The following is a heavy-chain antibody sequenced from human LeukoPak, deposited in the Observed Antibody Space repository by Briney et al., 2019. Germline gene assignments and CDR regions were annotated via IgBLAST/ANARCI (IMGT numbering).Heavy chain of an antibody. CDR2: ISGSGGST. CDR3: ARMGIAGTYDAFDI. CDR1: GFTFTSYA. J-gene: IGHJ3*02. V-gene: IGHV3-23*01. D-gene: IGHD6-13*01. Sequence: GGSLRPSCAASGFTFTSYAMSWVRQAPGKGLEWVSVISGSGGSTYYADSVKGRFTIYRDNSKNTLYLQMNSLRAEDTAVYYCARMGIAGTYDAFDIRGQGTMVTVSS.